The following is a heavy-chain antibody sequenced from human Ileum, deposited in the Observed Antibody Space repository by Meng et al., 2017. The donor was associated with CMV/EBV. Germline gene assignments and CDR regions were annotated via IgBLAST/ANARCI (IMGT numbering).Heavy chain of an antibody. CDR3: ARTGRFGSYYFDY. CDR1: GGSISSYY. J-gene: IGHJ4*02. CDR2: VYSTGST. D-gene: IGHD3-10*01. Sequence: GHLQGPGPGLLRPSGTRSLTCSVSGGSISSYYWSWIRQAPGKGLEWIGYVYSTGSTNYSPSLRSRVTISVDTSRNQFSLRLSSVTAADTAVYYCARTGRFGSYYFDYWGQGTLVTVSS. V-gene: IGHV4-59*01.